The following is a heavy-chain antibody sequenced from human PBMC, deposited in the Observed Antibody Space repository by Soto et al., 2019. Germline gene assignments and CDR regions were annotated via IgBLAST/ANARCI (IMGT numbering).Heavy chain of an antibody. Sequence: EVQLVESGGSLVQPGGSLRLSCAASGFTFKRFWMNWVRQAPGKGLGWVANINQDGSEKYYVDSVKGRFTISRDNTENSLYLQMNSLRAEDTAVYYCARDGEATGIYFDYWGQGTLVTVSS. CDR2: INQDGSEK. CDR1: GFTFKRFW. D-gene: IGHD7-27*01. CDR3: ARDGEATGIYFDY. J-gene: IGHJ4*02. V-gene: IGHV3-7*05.